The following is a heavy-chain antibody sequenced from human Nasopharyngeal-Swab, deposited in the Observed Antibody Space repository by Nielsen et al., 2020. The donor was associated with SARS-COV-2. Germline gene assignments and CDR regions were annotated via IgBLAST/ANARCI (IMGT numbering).Heavy chain of an antibody. CDR2: ISSNGGST. J-gene: IGHJ4*02. CDR1: GCTFSSYA. D-gene: IGHD2-8*01. V-gene: IGHV3-64D*06. Sequence: GESLNISCSASGCTFSSYALHWVRQAPGKGLEYVSAISSNGGSTYYADSVKGRFTISRDNSKNTLYLQMSSLRAEDTAVYYCVADEDIVLMVLDYWGQGTLVTVSS. CDR3: VADEDIVLMVLDY.